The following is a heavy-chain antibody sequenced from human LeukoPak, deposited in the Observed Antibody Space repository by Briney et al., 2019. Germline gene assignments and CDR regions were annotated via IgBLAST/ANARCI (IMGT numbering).Heavy chain of an antibody. CDR2: IKQDGSEK. D-gene: IGHD3-10*01. CDR1: GFTFGSYW. J-gene: IGHJ1*01. Sequence: GGSLRLSCAASGFTFGSYWMSWVRQAPGKGLEWVANIKQDGSEKYYVDSVKGRFTISRDNAKNSLYLQMNSLRAEDTAVYYCARHANYGSGSYEDSEYFQHWGQGTLVTVSS. V-gene: IGHV3-7*01. CDR3: ARHANYGSGSYEDSEYFQH.